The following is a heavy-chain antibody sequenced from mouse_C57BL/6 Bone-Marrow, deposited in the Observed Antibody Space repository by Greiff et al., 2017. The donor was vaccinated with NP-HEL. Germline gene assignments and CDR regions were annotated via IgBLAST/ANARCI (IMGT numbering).Heavy chain of an antibody. CDR1: GFNIKDDY. V-gene: IGHV14-4*01. CDR3: TTGLLRPVDFDY. J-gene: IGHJ2*01. CDR2: IDPENGDT. D-gene: IGHD1-2*01. Sequence: EVQLQQSGAELVRPGASVKLSCTASGFNIKDDYMHWVKQRPEQGLEWIGWIDPENGDTEYASKFQGKATITADTSSNTAYLQLSSLTSEDTAVYYCTTGLLRPVDFDYWGQGTTLTVSS.